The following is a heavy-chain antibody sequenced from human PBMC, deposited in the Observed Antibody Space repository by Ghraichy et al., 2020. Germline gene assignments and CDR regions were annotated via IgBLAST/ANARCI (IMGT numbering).Heavy chain of an antibody. D-gene: IGHD6-6*01. CDR1: GGSISSYY. V-gene: IGHV4-4*09. CDR3: ARLVRLPVRSSSVNWFDP. CDR2: IYTSGST. J-gene: IGHJ5*02. Sequence: QTLSLTCTVSGGSISSYYWSWIRQPPGKGLEWIGYIYTSGSTNYNPSLKSRVTISVDTSKNQFSLKLSSVTAADTAVYYCARLVRLPVRSSSVNWFDPWGQGILVTVSS.